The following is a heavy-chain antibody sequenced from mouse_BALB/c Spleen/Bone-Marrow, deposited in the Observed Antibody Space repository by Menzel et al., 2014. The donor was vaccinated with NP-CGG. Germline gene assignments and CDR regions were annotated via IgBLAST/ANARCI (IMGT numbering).Heavy chain of an antibody. CDR2: ISYDGTN. J-gene: IGHJ1*01. D-gene: IGHD2-14*01. Sequence: EVKLVESGPGPVKPSQSLSLTCSVTGYSITSGYFWHWIRQFPGNKLEWMGYISYDGTNNYNPSLKNRISITRDTSKNHFFLKLNSVTTEDTATYYCARVSYRYNWYFDVWGAGTTVTVSS. CDR3: ARVSYRYNWYFDV. V-gene: IGHV3-6*02. CDR1: GYSITSGYF.